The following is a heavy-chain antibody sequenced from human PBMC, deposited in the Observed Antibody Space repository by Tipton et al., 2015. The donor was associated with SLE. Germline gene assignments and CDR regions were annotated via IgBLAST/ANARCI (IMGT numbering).Heavy chain of an antibody. Sequence: SLRLSCAASGITFGSYGMHWVRQAPGKGLEWVAAISYEGSNKDYGDSVKGRCIISRDNSKSTLYLQMNSLRFEDTAVYYCARGLEVWYFDLWGRGTLVTVSS. V-gene: IGHV3-33*01. J-gene: IGHJ2*01. CDR1: GITFGSYG. D-gene: IGHD2-8*02. CDR2: ISYEGSNK. CDR3: ARGLEVWYFDL.